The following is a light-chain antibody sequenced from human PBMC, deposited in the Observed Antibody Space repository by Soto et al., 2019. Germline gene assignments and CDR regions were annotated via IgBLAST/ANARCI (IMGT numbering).Light chain of an antibody. CDR2: GAS. V-gene: IGKV3-15*01. CDR3: QQYNDWPPLT. CDR1: QSVTSN. Sequence: IVMTQSPATMSVSTGERATLSCRASQSVTSNLAWYQQKPGQAPRLVIYGASTRATGIPAMFSGSGSGTEFTINISSLQSEDFAVYYCQQYNDWPPLTFGGGNRVEIK. J-gene: IGKJ4*01.